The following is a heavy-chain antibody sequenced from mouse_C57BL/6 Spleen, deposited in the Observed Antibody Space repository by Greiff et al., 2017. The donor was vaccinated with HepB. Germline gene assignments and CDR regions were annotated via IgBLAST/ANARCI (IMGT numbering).Heavy chain of an antibody. CDR1: GYTFTSYG. J-gene: IGHJ4*01. Sequence: QVQLQQSGAELARPGASVKLSCKASGYTFTSYGISWVKQRTGQGLEWIGEIYPRSGNTYYNEKFKGKATLTADKSSSTAYMELRSPTSEDSAVFFCARADYYSSSFSYYAMDYWGQGTSVTVSS. CDR2: IYPRSGNT. CDR3: ARADYYSSSFSYYAMDY. D-gene: IGHD1-1*01. V-gene: IGHV1-81*01.